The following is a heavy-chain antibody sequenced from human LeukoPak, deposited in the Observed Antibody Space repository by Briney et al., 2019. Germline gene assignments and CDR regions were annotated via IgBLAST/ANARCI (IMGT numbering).Heavy chain of an antibody. Sequence: PGGSLRLSCAASGFTFSSYSMNWVRQAPGKGLEWVSSISSRSSYIYYADSVKGRFTISRDNAKNSLYLQMNSLRAEDTAVYYCARLYCSGGSCYFFDYWGQGTLVTVSS. J-gene: IGHJ4*02. CDR2: ISSRSSYI. CDR3: ARLYCSGGSCYFFDY. V-gene: IGHV3-21*01. CDR1: GFTFSSYS. D-gene: IGHD2-15*01.